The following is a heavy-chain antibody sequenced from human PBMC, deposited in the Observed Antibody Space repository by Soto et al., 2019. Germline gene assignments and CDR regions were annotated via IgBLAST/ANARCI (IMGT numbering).Heavy chain of an antibody. V-gene: IGHV4-39*01. CDR2: IYYSGST. CDR3: ARLHPGDIVVVPAANIIQDY. CDR1: GGSISSSSYY. D-gene: IGHD2-2*01. Sequence: SQTLSLTCTVSGGSISSSSYYWGWIRQPPGKGLEWIGSIYYSGSTYYNPSLKSRVTISVDTSKNQFSLKLSSVTAADTAVYYCARLHPGDIVVVPAANIIQDYWGQGTLVTVSS. J-gene: IGHJ4*02.